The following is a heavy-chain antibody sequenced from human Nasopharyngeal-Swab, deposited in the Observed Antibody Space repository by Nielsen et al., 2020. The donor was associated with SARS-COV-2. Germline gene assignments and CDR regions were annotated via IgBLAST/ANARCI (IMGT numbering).Heavy chain of an antibody. Sequence: ASVKVSCKASGYTFPNYGIFWVRQAPGQGLECMGWISPYNGNTNYAQTAQGRVTMTTDTSTTTAYMELRSLRSDDTAVYYCARDPSGWGAYSDYWGQGTLVTVSS. CDR2: ISPYNGNT. D-gene: IGHD6-19*01. CDR1: GYTFPNYG. J-gene: IGHJ4*02. CDR3: ARDPSGWGAYSDY. V-gene: IGHV1-18*01.